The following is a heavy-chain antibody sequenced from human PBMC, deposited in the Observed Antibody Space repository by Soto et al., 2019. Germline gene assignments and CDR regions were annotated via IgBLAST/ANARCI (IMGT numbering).Heavy chain of an antibody. V-gene: IGHV4-59*08. CDR1: GDSVSSYY. CDR3: ARAMVRGKNYYGVDV. CDR2: IYYSGST. J-gene: IGHJ6*02. Sequence: ASETQSLTCTVSGDSVSSYYWSWIRQPPGKGLEWIGYIYYSGSTNYNPSLKSRVTISVDTSKNQFSLKLSSVTAADTAVYYCARAMVRGKNYYGVDVWGQGTTVTVSS. D-gene: IGHD3-10*01.